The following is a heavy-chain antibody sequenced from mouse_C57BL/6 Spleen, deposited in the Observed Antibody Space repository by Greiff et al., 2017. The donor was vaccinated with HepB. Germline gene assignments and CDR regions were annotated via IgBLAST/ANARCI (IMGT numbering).Heavy chain of an antibody. V-gene: IGHV1-80*01. Sequence: QVQLQQSGAELVKPGASVKISCKASGYAFSSYWMNWVKQRPGKGLEWIGQIYPGDGDTNYNGKFKGKATLTADKSSSTAYMQLSSLTSEDSAVYFCEGSNDEGYFDVWGTGATVTVSS. CDR1: GYAFSSYW. D-gene: IGHD2-12*01. J-gene: IGHJ1*03. CDR3: EGSNDEGYFDV. CDR2: IYPGDGDT.